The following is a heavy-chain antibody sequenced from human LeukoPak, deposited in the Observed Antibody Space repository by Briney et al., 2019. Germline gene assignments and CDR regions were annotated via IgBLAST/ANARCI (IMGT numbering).Heavy chain of an antibody. Sequence: GGSLRLSCAASGFTFSNAWMSWVRQAPGKGLEWVGRIKSKTDGGTTDYAAPVKGRFTISRDDSKNTLYLQMNSLKTEDTAVYYCTTGDFWSGSDTDWGQGTLVTVSS. J-gene: IGHJ4*02. CDR2: IKSKTDGGTT. V-gene: IGHV3-15*01. D-gene: IGHD3-3*01. CDR1: GFTFSNAW. CDR3: TTGDFWSGSDTD.